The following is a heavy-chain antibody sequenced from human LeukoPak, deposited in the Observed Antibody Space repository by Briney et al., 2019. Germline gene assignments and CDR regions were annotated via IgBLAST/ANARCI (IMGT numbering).Heavy chain of an antibody. CDR2: IYSGGST. CDR1: GFTFSSYA. V-gene: IGHV3-66*01. Sequence: GGSLRLSCAASGFTFSSYAMSWVRQAPGKGLEWVSVIYSGGSTYYADSVKGRFTISRDNSKNTPYLQMNSLRAEDTAVYYCASGDTQFDYWGQGTLVTVSS. J-gene: IGHJ4*02. CDR3: ASGDTQFDY.